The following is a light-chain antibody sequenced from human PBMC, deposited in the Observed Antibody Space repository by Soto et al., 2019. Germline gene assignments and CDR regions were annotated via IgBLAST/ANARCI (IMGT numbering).Light chain of an antibody. J-gene: IGKJ1*01. CDR2: AAS. CDR1: QSISSY. V-gene: IGKV1-39*01. Sequence: DIQMTQSPSSLSASVGDRVTITCRASQSISSYLNWYQQKPGKAPKLLIYAASILQSGVPSRFSGSGSGTDFTLTISSLQPEDFATYYCQQGYSTPGTFGQGTKVEIK. CDR3: QQGYSTPGT.